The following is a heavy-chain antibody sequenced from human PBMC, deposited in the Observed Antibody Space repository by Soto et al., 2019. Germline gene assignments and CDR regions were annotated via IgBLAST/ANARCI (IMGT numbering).Heavy chain of an antibody. Sequence: SETLSLTCTVSGGSISSGGYYWSWIRQHPGKGLEWIGYIYYSGSTYYNPSLKSRVAISLDTSKNQFSLKLSSVTAADTAVYYCAREDILTGYGNFDCWGQGTLVTVSS. J-gene: IGHJ4*02. CDR1: GGSISSGGYY. V-gene: IGHV4-30-4*08. CDR3: AREDILTGYGNFDC. CDR2: IYYSGST. D-gene: IGHD3-9*01.